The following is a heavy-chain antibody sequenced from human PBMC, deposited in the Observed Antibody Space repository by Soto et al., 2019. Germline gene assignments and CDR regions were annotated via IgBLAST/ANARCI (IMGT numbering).Heavy chain of an antibody. CDR1: GGSISSSSYY. D-gene: IGHD4-17*01. CDR3: ARSYGDYAAHIFDY. Sequence: QLQLQESGPGLVKPSETLSLTCTVSGGSISSSSYYWGWIRQPPGKGLEWIGSIYYSGSTYSNPSLKSRVTISVDTSKNQFSLKLSSVTAADTAVYYCARSYGDYAAHIFDYWGQGTLVTVSS. V-gene: IGHV4-39*01. J-gene: IGHJ4*02. CDR2: IYYSGST.